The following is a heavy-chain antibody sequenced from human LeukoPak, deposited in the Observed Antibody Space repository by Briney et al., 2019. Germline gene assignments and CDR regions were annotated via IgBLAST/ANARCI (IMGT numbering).Heavy chain of an antibody. D-gene: IGHD3-22*01. CDR2: ISGSGGST. Sequence: GGSLRLSCAASGFTFSSYAMSWVRQAPGKGLEWVSAISGSGGSTYYADSVKGRFTISRDNSKNTLYLQMNSLRAEDTAVYYCAKREEYYYDSSGPLRYWGQGTLDTVSS. V-gene: IGHV3-23*01. J-gene: IGHJ4*02. CDR3: AKREEYYYDSSGPLRY. CDR1: GFTFSSYA.